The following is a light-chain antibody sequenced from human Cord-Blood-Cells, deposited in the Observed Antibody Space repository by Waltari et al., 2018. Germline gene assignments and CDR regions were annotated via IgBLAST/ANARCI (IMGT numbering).Light chain of an antibody. CDR1: QSVSSN. CDR2: GAS. J-gene: IGKJ4*01. V-gene: IGKV3-15*01. Sequence: EIVMTQSPATLSLSPWARATLSCRASQSVSSNLAWYQQKPGQAPRLLIYGASTRATGIPARFSGSGSGTEFTLTISSLQSEDFAVYYCQQYNNWPLTFGGGTKVEIK. CDR3: QQYNNWPLT.